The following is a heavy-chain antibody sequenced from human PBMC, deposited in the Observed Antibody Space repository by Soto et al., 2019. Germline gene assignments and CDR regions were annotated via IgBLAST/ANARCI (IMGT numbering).Heavy chain of an antibody. CDR1: GGSIRDYY. Sequence: QVQLQESGPGLVKPSETLSLTCTVSGGSIRDYYWSWIRQPPGKGLEWIGHVYYTGRANYNSSLKSRVTMSLDTSKNQFSLKLTSVTAADMAVYYCARDTQYSGGDWYEDWFDSWGQGTRVTVSS. V-gene: IGHV4-59*13. D-gene: IGHD2-21*02. J-gene: IGHJ5*01. CDR2: VYYTGRA. CDR3: ARDTQYSGGDWYEDWFDS.